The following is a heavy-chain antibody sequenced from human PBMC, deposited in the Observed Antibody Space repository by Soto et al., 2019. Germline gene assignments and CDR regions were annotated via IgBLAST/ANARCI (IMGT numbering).Heavy chain of an antibody. CDR3: ARETSGYSSYFDY. Sequence: GESLKISCAGSGLTFSNYWIHWVRQAPGQGLAWVSRISRDGSSTTYADSVKGRFTIPRDFAKNTVYLQMNSLRAEDTAVYYCARETSGYSSYFDYWGQGNLVTVSS. V-gene: IGHV3-74*01. CDR1: GLTFSNYW. CDR2: ISRDGSST. D-gene: IGHD5-12*01. J-gene: IGHJ4*02.